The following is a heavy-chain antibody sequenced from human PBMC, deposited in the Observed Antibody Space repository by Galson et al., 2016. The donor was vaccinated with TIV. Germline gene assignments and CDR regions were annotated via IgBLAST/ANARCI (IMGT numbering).Heavy chain of an antibody. J-gene: IGHJ3*01. Sequence: SLRLSCAASGFTFSSWHIDWVRQAPGEGLEWISFITYTSATIYYADSVKGRFTVSKDNAKNSLYLQMNSLRADDTAVYYWARPGNDDGDRRGAFDFWGQGTMVTVSP. D-gene: IGHD4/OR15-4a*01. CDR2: ITYTSATI. CDR3: ARPGNDDGDRRGAFDF. V-gene: IGHV3-48*04. CDR1: GFTFSSWH.